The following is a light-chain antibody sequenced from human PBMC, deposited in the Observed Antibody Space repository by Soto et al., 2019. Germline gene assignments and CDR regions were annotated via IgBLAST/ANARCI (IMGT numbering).Light chain of an antibody. CDR2: AAS. Sequence: DIQMTQSPSSVSASVGDRVTITCRASQGISSWLAWYQQKPGKAPELLIYAASTSQSGVPSRFSGSGSGTDFTLTINSLQPEDIGTYYCQQDISFPFTFGPGTKVDV. V-gene: IGKV1-12*01. J-gene: IGKJ3*01. CDR1: QGISSW. CDR3: QQDISFPFT.